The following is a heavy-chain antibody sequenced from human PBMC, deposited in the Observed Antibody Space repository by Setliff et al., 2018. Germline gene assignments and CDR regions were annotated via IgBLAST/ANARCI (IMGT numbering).Heavy chain of an antibody. CDR1: GGAVDSYDYY. J-gene: IGHJ5*02. Sequence: SETLSLTCTVSGGAVDSYDYYWTWIRQPAGKGLEWIGRFFTSGSTDYNPSLRSRVTISVDTSKTQLSLRVTSVTAADTAVYYCARGSTGAYDPWGQGTLVTVSS. V-gene: IGHV4-61*10. D-gene: IGHD7-27*01. CDR3: ARGSTGAYDP. CDR2: FFTSGST.